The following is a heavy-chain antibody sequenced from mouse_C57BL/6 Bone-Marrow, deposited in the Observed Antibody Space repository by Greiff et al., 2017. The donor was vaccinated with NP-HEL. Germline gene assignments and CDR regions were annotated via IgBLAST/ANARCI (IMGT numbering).Heavy chain of an antibody. J-gene: IGHJ2*01. D-gene: IGHD1-1*01. Sequence: EVKVEESGGGLVKPGGSLKLSCAASGFTFSSYAMSWVRQTPEKRLEWVATISDGGSYTYYPDNVKGRFTISRDNAKNNLYLQMSHLKSEDTAMYYCARESITTVVLDYRGQGTTLTVSS. V-gene: IGHV5-4*01. CDR2: ISDGGSYT. CDR1: GFTFSSYA. CDR3: ARESITTVVLDY.